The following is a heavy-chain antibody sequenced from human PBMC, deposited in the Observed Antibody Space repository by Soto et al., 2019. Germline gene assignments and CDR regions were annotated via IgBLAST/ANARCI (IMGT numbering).Heavy chain of an antibody. CDR2: ISGSGGST. CDR1: GFTFSSYA. V-gene: IGHV3-23*01. J-gene: IGHJ4*02. D-gene: IGHD4-4*01. Sequence: TGGSLRLSCAASGFTFSSYAMSWVRQAPGKGLEWVSAISGSGGSTYYADSVKGWFTISRDNSKNTLYLQMNSLRAEDTAVYYCAKEGVTSTYSNYAGSYFDYWGQGTLVTVSS. CDR3: AKEGVTSTYSNYAGSYFDY.